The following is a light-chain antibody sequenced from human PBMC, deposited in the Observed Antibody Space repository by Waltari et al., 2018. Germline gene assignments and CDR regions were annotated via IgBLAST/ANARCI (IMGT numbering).Light chain of an antibody. J-gene: IGKJ2*01. Sequence: DIQMIQSPSSLSASVGDRVTITCRASQSTSSYLTWYQQKPGKAPQLLIYYASSLQSGVPSRFSGSGSGTDFTLTISRLQPEDFATYYCQESSRLPYTFGQGTKVDIK. CDR1: QSTSSY. CDR3: QESSRLPYT. CDR2: YAS. V-gene: IGKV1-39*01.